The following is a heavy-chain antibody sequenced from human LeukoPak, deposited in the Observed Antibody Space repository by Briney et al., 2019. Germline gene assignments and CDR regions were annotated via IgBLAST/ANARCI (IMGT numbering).Heavy chain of an antibody. CDR1: GFTFSSYA. J-gene: IGHJ4*02. V-gene: IGHV3-30*04. CDR3: ARGSGSYYGRFDY. Sequence: PGGSLRLSCAASGFTFSSYAMHWVRQAPGKGLEWVALISYDASNKYYADSVKGRFTISRDNSKNTLYLQMNSLRAEDTAVYYCARGSGSYYGRFDYWGQGTLVTVSS. CDR2: ISYDASNK. D-gene: IGHD1-26*01.